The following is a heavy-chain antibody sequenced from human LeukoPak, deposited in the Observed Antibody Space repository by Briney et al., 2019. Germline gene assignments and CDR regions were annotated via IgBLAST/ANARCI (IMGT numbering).Heavy chain of an antibody. Sequence: GESLRLSCAASGFTFSSAWMSWVRQAPGKGLEWVAVISYDGSNKYYADSVKGRFTISRDNSKNTLYLQMNSLRAEDTAVYYCAKDKGYCSGGSCYGGGDWGQGTLVTVSS. CDR1: GFTFSSAW. D-gene: IGHD2-15*01. CDR3: AKDKGYCSGGSCYGGGD. CDR2: ISYDGSNK. J-gene: IGHJ4*02. V-gene: IGHV3-30*18.